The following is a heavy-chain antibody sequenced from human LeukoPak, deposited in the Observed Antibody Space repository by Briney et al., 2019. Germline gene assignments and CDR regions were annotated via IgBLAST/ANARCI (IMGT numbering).Heavy chain of an antibody. D-gene: IGHD3-10*01. V-gene: IGHV3-30*02. J-gene: IGHJ6*03. CDR3: ARFAAGGSYYYYMDV. CDR2: IRYDGSNK. CDR1: GFNFSSYG. Sequence: GGSLRLSCAASGFNFSSYGMHWVRQAPGKGLEWVAFIRYDGSNKYYADSVKGRFTISRDNAKNSLYLQMNSLRADDTAVYYCARFAAGGSYYYYMDVWGKGTTVTVSS.